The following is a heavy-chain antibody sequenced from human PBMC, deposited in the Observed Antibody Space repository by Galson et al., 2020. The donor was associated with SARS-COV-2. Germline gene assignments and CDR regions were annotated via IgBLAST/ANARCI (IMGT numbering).Heavy chain of an antibody. J-gene: IGHJ4*02. Sequence: SGPTLVKPTQTLTLTCTFSGFSLRTSGMRVSWIRQPPGKALEWLARIDWDDDKLYSTSLKTRLTISKDTSKSQVVLTMTNMDPVDTATYFCAQYGGRSSATGGDYFDYWGQGTLVTVSS. D-gene: IGHD2-15*01. V-gene: IGHV2-70*04. CDR2: IDWDDDK. CDR3: AQYGGRSSATGGDYFDY. CDR1: GFSLRTSGMR.